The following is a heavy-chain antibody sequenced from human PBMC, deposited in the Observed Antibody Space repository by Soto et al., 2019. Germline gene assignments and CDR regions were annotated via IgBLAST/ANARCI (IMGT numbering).Heavy chain of an antibody. CDR1: GGTFSSYA. CDR3: ARSALVVSSWSEFDY. CDR2: IIPIFGTA. Sequence: QVQLVQSGAEVKKPGSSVKVSCKASGGTFSSYAISWVRQAPGQGLECLGGIIPIFGTANYAQKFQGRVTITADESASPACMELSRLGSEDKVVYYCARSALVVSSWSEFDYWGQGALVTVSS. V-gene: IGHV1-69*01. D-gene: IGHD6-13*01. J-gene: IGHJ4*02.